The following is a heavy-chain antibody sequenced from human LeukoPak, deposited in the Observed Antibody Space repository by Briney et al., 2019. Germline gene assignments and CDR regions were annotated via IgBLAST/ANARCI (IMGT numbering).Heavy chain of an antibody. J-gene: IGHJ4*02. CDR1: GFTFSNYA. CDR2: ISGSGDST. V-gene: IGHV3-23*01. CDR3: AKEKQRNFDY. Sequence: GGSLRLSCAASGFTFSNYAMSWVRQAPGKGLEWVTGISGSGDSTYYGDSVQGRFTISRDNSKNTLYLQMNTLRAEDTAVYYCAKEKQRNFDYWGQGTLVTVSS.